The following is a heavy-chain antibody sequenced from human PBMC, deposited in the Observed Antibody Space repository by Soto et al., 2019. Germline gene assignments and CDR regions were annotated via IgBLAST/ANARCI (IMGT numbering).Heavy chain of an antibody. CDR3: ASERIRSGYSHYYGTDV. V-gene: IGHV4-61*01. Sequence: PSETLSLTCTVSGGSVSSATYYWSWTRQSPGKGLKWIGYIYYTGSSNYNPSLKSRVTISVDTSRNQFSLKLSSMTAADTAVYYCASERIRSGYSHYYGTDVWGQGTTVTVSS. CDR1: GGSVSSATYY. J-gene: IGHJ6*02. D-gene: IGHD3-3*01. CDR2: IYYTGSS.